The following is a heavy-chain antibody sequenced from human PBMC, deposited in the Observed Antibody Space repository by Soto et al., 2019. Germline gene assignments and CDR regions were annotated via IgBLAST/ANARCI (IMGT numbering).Heavy chain of an antibody. CDR1: GFTFSSYA. J-gene: IGHJ6*02. CDR2: ISYDGSNK. V-gene: IGHV3-30-3*01. CDR3: ARGSIAAAGTNLYGMDV. D-gene: IGHD6-13*01. Sequence: GGSLRLSCAASGFTFSSYAMHWVRQAPGKGLEWVAVISYDGSNKYYADSVKGRFTISRDNSKNTLYLQMNSLRAEDTAVYYCARGSIAAAGTNLYGMDVWGQGTTVTVSS.